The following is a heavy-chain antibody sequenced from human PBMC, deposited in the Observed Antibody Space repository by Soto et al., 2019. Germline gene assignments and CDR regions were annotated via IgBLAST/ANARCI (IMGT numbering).Heavy chain of an antibody. D-gene: IGHD2-15*01. Sequence: PXQALCRACAISWESVSINVAAWNFIRLSPSRGLEWLGRTYYRSKWYNDYAVSVKSRITVNPDTSKNQFSLQLSSVTPEDTAVYYCARGKYSGFDVWGQGTMVTVSS. CDR1: WESVSINVAA. V-gene: IGHV6-1*01. CDR3: ARGKYSGFDV. J-gene: IGHJ3*01. CDR2: TYYRSKWYN.